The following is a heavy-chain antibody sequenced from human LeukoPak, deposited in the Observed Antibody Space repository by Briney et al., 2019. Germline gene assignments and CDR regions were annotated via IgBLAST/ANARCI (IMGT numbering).Heavy chain of an antibody. CDR1: GGSISSDY. J-gene: IGHJ4*02. V-gene: IGHV4-59*08. CDR2: IYYSGTT. Sequence: SETLSLTCSVPGGSISSDYWSWIRQPPGKGLEWIEYIYYSGTTNYNPSLKSRVTISVDTSKNQFSLKLSSVTAADTAVYYCARHVPHRSGYSSGWAFDYWGQGTLVTVSS. D-gene: IGHD6-19*01. CDR3: ARHVPHRSGYSSGWAFDY.